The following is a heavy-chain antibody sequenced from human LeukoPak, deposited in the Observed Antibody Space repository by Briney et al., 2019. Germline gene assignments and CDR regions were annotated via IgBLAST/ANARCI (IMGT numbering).Heavy chain of an antibody. D-gene: IGHD6-19*01. CDR2: ISSGSGDL. CDR1: GFTFSTSS. V-gene: IGHV3-21*01. CDR3: ARETSSGWYSYFDY. Sequence: GGSLRLSCAASGFTFSTSSMNWVRQAPGKGLEWVSYISSGSGDLYYLDSVRGRFTISRDNATNSVYLQMNSLRAEDTAVYYCARETSSGWYSYFDYWGQGTLGTVSS. J-gene: IGHJ4*02.